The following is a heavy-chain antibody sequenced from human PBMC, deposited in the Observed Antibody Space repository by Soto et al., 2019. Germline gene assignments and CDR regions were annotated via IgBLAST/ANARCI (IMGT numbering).Heavy chain of an antibody. D-gene: IGHD2-8*01. J-gene: IGHJ4*02. CDR3: AADATAWQQMVPSDY. Sequence: SVKVSCKASGFTFTSSAFQWVRQARGQRLEWIGWIAVGSGYTNYAQRFQGRVTLTRDMSTATTYMELSRLTSEDTAIYYCAADATAWQQMVPSDYWGQGTLVTVSS. CDR2: IAVGSGYT. V-gene: IGHV1-58*01. CDR1: GFTFTSSA.